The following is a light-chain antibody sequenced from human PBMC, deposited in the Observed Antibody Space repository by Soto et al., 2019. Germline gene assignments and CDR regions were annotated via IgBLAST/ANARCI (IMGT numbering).Light chain of an antibody. CDR2: KAS. CDR1: QSISSW. V-gene: IGKV1-5*03. J-gene: IGKJ1*01. CDR3: QQYNSYLWT. Sequence: DIQMTQSPSTLSASVGDRVIIICRASQSISSWLAWYQQKPGKAPKLLIYKASSLESGVPSRFSDSGSGTEFTLTISSLQPDDFATYYCQQYNSYLWTFGQGTKVEIK.